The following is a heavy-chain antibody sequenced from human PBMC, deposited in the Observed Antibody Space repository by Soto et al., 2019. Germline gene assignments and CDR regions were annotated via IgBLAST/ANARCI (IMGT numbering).Heavy chain of an antibody. Sequence: QVQLQQWGAGLLKPSETLSLTCAVYGGSFSGYYWSWIRQPPGKGLEWIGEINHSGSTNYNPSLKSRVTISVDTSKNQFSLKLSSVTAADTAVYYCARDILTGLDYWGQGTLVTVSS. CDR1: GGSFSGYY. CDR3: ARDILTGLDY. CDR2: INHSGST. D-gene: IGHD3-9*01. V-gene: IGHV4-34*01. J-gene: IGHJ4*02.